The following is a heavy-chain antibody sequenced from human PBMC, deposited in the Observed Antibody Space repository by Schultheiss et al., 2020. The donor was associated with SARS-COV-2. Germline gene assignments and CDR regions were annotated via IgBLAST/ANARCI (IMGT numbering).Heavy chain of an antibody. J-gene: IGHJ3*02. CDR2: ISIFDADT. Sequence: ASVKVSCEASGYTFTTYGFSWVRQAPGQGLEWMAYISIFDADTKYTQKFQDRVILTRDTSTTSAYMELRNLRSDDTAVYYCVREGVTWDAYDIWGQGTLVTVSS. CDR3: VREGVTWDAYDI. D-gene: IGHD3-3*01. V-gene: IGHV1-18*01. CDR1: GYTFTTYG.